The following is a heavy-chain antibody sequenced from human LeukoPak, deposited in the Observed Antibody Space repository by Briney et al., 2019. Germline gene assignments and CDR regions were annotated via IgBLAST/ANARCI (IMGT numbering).Heavy chain of an antibody. CDR3: ARDYGSGRRYYYMDV. V-gene: IGHV4-39*07. J-gene: IGHJ6*03. Sequence: SETLSLTCTVSGGSISRSSYYWGWIRQPPGKGLEWIGSMYYSGSAFYNPSLKSRVTILVDTSKNQFSLKLSSVTAADTAVYYCARDYGSGRRYYYMDVWGKGTTVTVSS. CDR2: MYYSGSA. CDR1: GGSISRSSYY. D-gene: IGHD3-10*01.